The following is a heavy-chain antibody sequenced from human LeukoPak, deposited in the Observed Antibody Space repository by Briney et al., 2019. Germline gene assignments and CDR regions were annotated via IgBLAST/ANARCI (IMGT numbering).Heavy chain of an antibody. CDR1: GFTFRTYW. V-gene: IGHV3-7*01. Sequence: GGSLRLSCAASGFTFRTYWMSWFRQAPGKGLEWVANIKQDGREIYYVDSVKGRFTISRDNAKNSLYLQMNSLRAEDTAVYYCAKDYSKTSYYGSGTYYRPKWFDPWGQGTLVTVSS. J-gene: IGHJ5*02. CDR2: IKQDGREI. D-gene: IGHD3-10*01. CDR3: AKDYSKTSYYGSGTYYRPKWFDP.